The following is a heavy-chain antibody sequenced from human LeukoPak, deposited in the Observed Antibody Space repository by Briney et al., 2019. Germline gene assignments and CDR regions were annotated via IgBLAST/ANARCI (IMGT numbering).Heavy chain of an antibody. V-gene: IGHV3-7*05. CDR3: VRHIAANAP. CDR1: GFTFRSYW. J-gene: IGHJ5*02. Sequence: GGSLRLSCAASGFTFRSYWMSWVRQAPGKGLEWVANIKPDGSEKYYVDSVKGRFTISRDNTKNSLYLQLNSLRAEDTAVYYCVRHIAANAPWGQGTLVTVSS. CDR2: IKPDGSEK. D-gene: IGHD6-25*01.